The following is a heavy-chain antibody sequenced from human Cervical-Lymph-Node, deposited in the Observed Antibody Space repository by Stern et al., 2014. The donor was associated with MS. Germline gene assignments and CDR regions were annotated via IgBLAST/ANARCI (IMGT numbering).Heavy chain of an antibody. CDR1: GFTFSSYA. Sequence: EVQLVESGGGLVQPGGSLRLSCAASGFTFSSYAMHWVRQAPGKGLEYVSVISSNGGSTYYANSVKGRFTISRDNSKNPLYLHMGSLRVEDMAVYYCARGVTYCGVDCYGWYFDLWGRGTLVTVSS. CDR2: ISSNGGST. V-gene: IGHV3-64*01. D-gene: IGHD2-21*02. J-gene: IGHJ2*01. CDR3: ARGVTYCGVDCYGWYFDL.